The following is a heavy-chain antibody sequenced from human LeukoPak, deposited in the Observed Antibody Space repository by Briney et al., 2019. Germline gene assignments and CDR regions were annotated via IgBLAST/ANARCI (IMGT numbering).Heavy chain of an antibody. J-gene: IGHJ3*02. V-gene: IGHV4-59*01. D-gene: IGHD4-17*01. CDR1: GGSISSYY. CDR2: IYYSGST. CDR3: AREGDYGAFDI. Sequence: SETLSLTCTVSGGSISSYYWSWIRQPPWKGLEWIGYIYYSGSTNYNPSLKSRVTISVDTSKNQFSLKLSSVTAADTAVYYCAREGDYGAFDIWGQGTMVTVSS.